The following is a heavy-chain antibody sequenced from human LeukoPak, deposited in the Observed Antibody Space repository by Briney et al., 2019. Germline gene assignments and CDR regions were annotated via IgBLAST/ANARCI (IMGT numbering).Heavy chain of an antibody. Sequence: GESLKISCKGSGYSFSSYWIGWVRQMPGKGLEWMGMIYPGDSDTRYSPSFQGQVTISADKSISTAYLQWSSLKASDTAMYYCATVVAAEGGWFDPWGQGTLVTVSS. CDR1: GYSFSSYW. D-gene: IGHD2-15*01. J-gene: IGHJ5*02. CDR2: IYPGDSDT. V-gene: IGHV5-51*03. CDR3: ATVVAAEGGWFDP.